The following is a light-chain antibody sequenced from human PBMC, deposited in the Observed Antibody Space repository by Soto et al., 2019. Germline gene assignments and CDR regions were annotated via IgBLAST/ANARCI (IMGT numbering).Light chain of an antibody. V-gene: IGLV2-14*01. J-gene: IGLJ1*01. CDR1: SSDVGGYNY. Sequence: QSVLTQPPSASGSPGQSVTISCTGASSDVGGYNYVSWYQRHPGKAPKLMIYDVNNRPSGVSNRFSGSKSGNTASLTISGLQAEDEADFYCYSYTSSSTLGVFGTGTKVTVL. CDR3: YSYTSSSTLGV. CDR2: DVN.